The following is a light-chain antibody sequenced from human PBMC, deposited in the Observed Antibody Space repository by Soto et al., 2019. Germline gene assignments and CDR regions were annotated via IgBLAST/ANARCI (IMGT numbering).Light chain of an antibody. CDR1: QTIRGL. V-gene: IGKV3-11*01. CDR3: QQRINWPLT. J-gene: IGKJ4*01. Sequence: EIVLTQSPATLSLSPGERATLSCRTSQTIRGLLNWYQQRPGQAPRLLIYDTSNRATDIPARFSGSGSGTDFILTISSLDPEDFAVYYCQQRINWPLTFGGGTKVDIK. CDR2: DTS.